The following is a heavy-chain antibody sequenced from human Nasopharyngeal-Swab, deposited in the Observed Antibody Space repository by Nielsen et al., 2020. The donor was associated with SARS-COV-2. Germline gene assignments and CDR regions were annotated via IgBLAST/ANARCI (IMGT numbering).Heavy chain of an antibody. D-gene: IGHD6-6*01. CDR1: GYNFAVYI. CDR3: ARHFYSRSSRLLYLDY. J-gene: IGHJ4*02. CDR2: INAGNGDT. Sequence: ASVKVSCKASGYNFAVYIMHWVRQAPGQGLEWMGWINAGNGDTKYSQKFQDRVTFNRDTSAETAYMELSSLRSEDTAVYFCARHFYSRSSRLLYLDYWGQGTLVTVSS. V-gene: IGHV1-3*01.